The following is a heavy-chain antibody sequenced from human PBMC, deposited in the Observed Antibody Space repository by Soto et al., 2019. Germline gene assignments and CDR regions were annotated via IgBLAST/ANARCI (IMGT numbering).Heavy chain of an antibody. V-gene: IGHV3-21*01. CDR3: ARDRAFAFDI. CDR1: GFTFGDFN. CDR2: ISGSSSYR. Sequence: GGSLRLSCAASGFTFGDFNMNWVRQAPGKGLEWVSSISGSSSYRYYADSVKGRFTSSRDNAKNSLYLQMDSLRVEDTAVYYCARDRAFAFDIWGQGSLVTVSS. J-gene: IGHJ4*02.